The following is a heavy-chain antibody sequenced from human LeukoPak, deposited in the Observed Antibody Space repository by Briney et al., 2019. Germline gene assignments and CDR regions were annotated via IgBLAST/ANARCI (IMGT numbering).Heavy chain of an antibody. Sequence: GESLKVSCQGSGYIFATHWIAWVRQMPGKGLEWMGIIYPGDSDSRYSPSFQGQVTMSADKSISTAWLQWSSLKASDTAMYFCARFSPGGWYYFDYWGQGTLVTVSS. V-gene: IGHV5-51*01. CDR1: GYIFATHW. CDR3: ARFSPGGWYYFDY. J-gene: IGHJ4*02. CDR2: IYPGDSDS. D-gene: IGHD6-19*01.